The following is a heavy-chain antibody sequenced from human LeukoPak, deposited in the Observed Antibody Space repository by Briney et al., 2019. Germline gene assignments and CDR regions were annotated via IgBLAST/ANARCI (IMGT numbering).Heavy chain of an antibody. V-gene: IGHV4-31*03. Sequence: PSETLSLTCTVSGGSISSGGYYWSWIRQHPGKGLEWIGYIYYSGSTNYNPSLKSRVTISVDTSKNQFSLKLSPVTAADTAVYYCARGNYYYYGMDVWGQGTTVTVSS. D-gene: IGHD6-13*01. J-gene: IGHJ6*02. CDR2: IYYSGST. CDR1: GGSISSGGYY. CDR3: ARGNYYYYGMDV.